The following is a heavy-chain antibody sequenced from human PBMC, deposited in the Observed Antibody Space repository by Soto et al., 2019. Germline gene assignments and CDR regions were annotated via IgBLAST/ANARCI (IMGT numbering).Heavy chain of an antibody. CDR3: ERDLASTTIQNY. J-gene: IGHJ4*02. Sequence: GGSLRLSCAASGFTFSSYWMSWVRQAPGKGLEWVANIKQDGSEIHYVDSVKGRFTISRDNAKNSLYLQMNSLRAEDTAVYYCERDLASTTIQNYWGQGTLVTVSS. CDR2: IKQDGSEI. CDR1: GFTFSSYW. D-gene: IGHD4-17*01. V-gene: IGHV3-7*04.